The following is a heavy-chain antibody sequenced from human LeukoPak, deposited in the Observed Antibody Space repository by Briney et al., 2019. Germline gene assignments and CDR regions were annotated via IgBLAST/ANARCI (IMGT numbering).Heavy chain of an antibody. CDR2: INHSGST. CDR1: GGSFSGYY. J-gene: IGHJ4*02. V-gene: IGHV4-34*01. D-gene: IGHD3-10*01. Sequence: PSETLSLTCAVHGGSFSGYYWSWIRQPPGKGLEWIGEINHSGSTNYNPSLKSRVTISVDTSKNQFSLKLSSVTAADTAVYYCARRRVRGVIIIHSVFDYWGQGTLVTVSS. CDR3: ARRRVRGVIIIHSVFDY.